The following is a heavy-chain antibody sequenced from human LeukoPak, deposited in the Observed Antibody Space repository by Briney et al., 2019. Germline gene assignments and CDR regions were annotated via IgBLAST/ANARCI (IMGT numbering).Heavy chain of an antibody. J-gene: IGHJ3*02. D-gene: IGHD3-9*01. V-gene: IGHV4-4*07. Sequence: SETLSLTCTVSGGSISSYYWSWIRQPAGKGLEWIGRIYTSGSTSYNPSLKSRVTMSVDTSKNQFSLKLSSVTAADTAVYYCARVRTYYDILTGYSDNAFDIWGQGTMVTVSS. CDR1: GGSISSYY. CDR2: IYTSGST. CDR3: ARVRTYYDILTGYSDNAFDI.